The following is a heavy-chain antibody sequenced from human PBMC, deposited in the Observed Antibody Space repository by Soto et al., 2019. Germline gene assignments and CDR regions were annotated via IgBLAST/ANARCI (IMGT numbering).Heavy chain of an antibody. Sequence: PSETLSLTCGVYGGSFSGNYWNWIRQSPGKRLEWTGEVNHSGNTNYSPSLKSRVTISIDTSTNHFSLRLTSVTAADTAVYSGARVSSGWWYFDYWGQGTLVTVSS. J-gene: IGHJ4*02. V-gene: IGHV4-34*01. CDR2: VNHSGNT. CDR1: GGSFSGNY. CDR3: ARVSSGWWYFDY. D-gene: IGHD6-19*01.